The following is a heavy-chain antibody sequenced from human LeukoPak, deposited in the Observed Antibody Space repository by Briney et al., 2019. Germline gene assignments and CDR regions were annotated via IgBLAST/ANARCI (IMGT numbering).Heavy chain of an antibody. Sequence: SETLSLTCTVSGGSISSYYWSWIRQPPGKGLEWIGYIYYSRSTNYNPSLKSRVTISVDTSKNQFSLKLSSVTAADTAVYYCARNKKSVAGLIFDYWGQGTLVTVSS. CDR3: ARNKKSVAGLIFDY. CDR2: IYYSRST. D-gene: IGHD6-19*01. CDR1: GGSISSYY. V-gene: IGHV4-59*08. J-gene: IGHJ4*02.